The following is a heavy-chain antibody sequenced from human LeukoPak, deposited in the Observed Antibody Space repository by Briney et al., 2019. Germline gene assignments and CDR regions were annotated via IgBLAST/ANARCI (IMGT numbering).Heavy chain of an antibody. D-gene: IGHD3-22*01. V-gene: IGHV4-39*07. Sequence: GSLRLSCAASGFTFSRYWMNWVRQAPGKGLEWIGSIYYSGSTYYNPSLKSRVTISVDTSKNQFSLKLSSVTAADTAVYYCASIPRPYDSSGYYLHYWGQGTLVTVSS. CDR2: IYYSGST. J-gene: IGHJ4*02. CDR1: GFTFSRYW. CDR3: ASIPRPYDSSGYYLHY.